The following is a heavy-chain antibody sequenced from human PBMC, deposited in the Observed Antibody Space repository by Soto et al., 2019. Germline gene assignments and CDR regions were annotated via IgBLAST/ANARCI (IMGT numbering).Heavy chain of an antibody. D-gene: IGHD3-22*01. Sequence: GGSLRLSCAASGFTFSSYGMHWVRQSPGKGLEWVAVIWYDGSNKYYADSVKGRFTISRDNSKNTLYLQMNSLRAEDTAVYYCARWGYYYDSSGQGGMDVWGQGTTVTVSS. J-gene: IGHJ6*02. CDR2: IWYDGSNK. CDR3: ARWGYYYDSSGQGGMDV. V-gene: IGHV3-33*01. CDR1: GFTFSSYG.